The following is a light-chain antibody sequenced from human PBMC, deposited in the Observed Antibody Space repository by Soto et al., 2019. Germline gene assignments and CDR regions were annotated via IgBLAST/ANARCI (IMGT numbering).Light chain of an antibody. CDR2: DAS. V-gene: IGKV3-11*01. CDR3: QQRSSGVT. Sequence: EIVLTQSPAALSLSPGERATLSCRASESISTYLGRYQQKPGQPPRPLIYDASNRATGIPARFSGSGSGTDFTLTISSLEPEDSAVYFCQQRSSGVTFGQGTRLEIK. CDR1: ESISTY. J-gene: IGKJ5*01.